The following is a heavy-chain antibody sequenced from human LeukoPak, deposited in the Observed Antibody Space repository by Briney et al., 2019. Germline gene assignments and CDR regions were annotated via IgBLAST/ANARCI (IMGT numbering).Heavy chain of an antibody. CDR1: RFTFSSYA. CDR2: ISGSGGST. CDR3: ARPYYDFWSGYSARDY. Sequence: GGSLRLSCAASRFTFSSYAMSWVRQAPGKGLEWVSAISGSGGSTYYADSVKGRFTISRDNSKNTLYLQMNSLRAEDTAVYYCARPYYDFWSGYSARDYWGQGTLVTVSS. V-gene: IGHV3-23*01. J-gene: IGHJ4*02. D-gene: IGHD3-3*01.